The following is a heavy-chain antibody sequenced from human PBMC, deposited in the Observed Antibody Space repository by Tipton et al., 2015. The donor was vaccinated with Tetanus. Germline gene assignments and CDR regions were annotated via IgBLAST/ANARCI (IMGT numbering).Heavy chain of an antibody. CDR1: GGSISSGGYY. V-gene: IGHV4-31*03. J-gene: IGHJ4*02. CDR3: ARDQARGARGWNYFDC. CDR2: IYYSGST. D-gene: IGHD1-26*01. Sequence: TLSLTCTVSGGSISSGGYYWSWIRQHPGKGLEWIGDIYYSGSTYYNPSLKSRVTISVDTSKNQFYLNLNSVTAADTAVYYCARDQARGARGWNYFDCWGQGTLVAVSS.